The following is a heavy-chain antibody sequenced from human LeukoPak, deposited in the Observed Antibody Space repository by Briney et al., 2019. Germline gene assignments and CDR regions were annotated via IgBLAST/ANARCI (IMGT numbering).Heavy chain of an antibody. D-gene: IGHD3-22*01. CDR1: GLTFSSYA. V-gene: IGHV3-23*01. CDR2: ISGSGGST. J-gene: IGHJ4*02. Sequence: GGSLRLSCAASGLTFSSYAMSWVRQAPGKGLEWVSAISGSGGSTYYADSAKGRFTISRDNSKNTLYLQMNSLRAEDTAVYYCAKVEDDSSGYGFDYWGQGTLVTVSS. CDR3: AKVEDDSSGYGFDY.